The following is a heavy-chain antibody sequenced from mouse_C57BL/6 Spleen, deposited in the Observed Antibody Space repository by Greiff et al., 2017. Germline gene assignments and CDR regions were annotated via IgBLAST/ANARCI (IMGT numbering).Heavy chain of an antibody. D-gene: IGHD2-1*01. CDR1: GYTFTSYW. Sequence: VQLQQPGAELVRPGSSVKLSCKASGYTFTSYWMHWVKQRPIQGLEWIGNIDPSDSETHYNQKFKDKATLTVDKSSSTAYMQLSSLTSEDSAVYYCARSGGNGAMDYWGQGTSVTVSS. V-gene: IGHV1-52*01. CDR2: IDPSDSET. J-gene: IGHJ4*01. CDR3: ARSGGNGAMDY.